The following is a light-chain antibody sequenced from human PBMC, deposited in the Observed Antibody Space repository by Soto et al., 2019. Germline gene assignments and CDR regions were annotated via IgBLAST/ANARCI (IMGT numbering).Light chain of an antibody. J-gene: IGLJ2*01. V-gene: IGLV7-46*01. CDR3: LLSDGAVRI. CDR1: TGAVTNGHY. CDR2: DTR. Sequence: QTVVTQEPSLTVSPGGTVTLTCGSRTGAVTNGHYAYWIQQKPGQAPRTLIFDTRLKHSWAPARFSGSLLGGRAALTLSGAQPEDEADYYCLLSDGAVRIFGGGTKLTVL.